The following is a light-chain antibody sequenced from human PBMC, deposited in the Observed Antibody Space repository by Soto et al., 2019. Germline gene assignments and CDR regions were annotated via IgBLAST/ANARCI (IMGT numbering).Light chain of an antibody. J-gene: IGKJ1*01. CDR1: QSITTW. CDR2: NAS. CDR3: QQYDNESRT. V-gene: IGKV1-5*03. Sequence: DIQMTQSPSTLSASVGDRVIITCRASQSITTWLAWYQQKPGKAPNLLIYNASTLKSGVPSRFSGSGSGTEFTLTISSLQPDDFATYYCQQYDNESRTFGQGTKVEIK.